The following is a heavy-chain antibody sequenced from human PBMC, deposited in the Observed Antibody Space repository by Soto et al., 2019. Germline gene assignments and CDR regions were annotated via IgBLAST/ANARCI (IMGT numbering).Heavy chain of an antibody. D-gene: IGHD2-2*01. CDR2: VYYTGTT. CDR1: GGSIGSSSYY. V-gene: IGHV4-39*01. CDR3: GAYCSRTYFHDWFDX. Sequence: SETLSLTCSVSGGSIGSSSYYFGWIRQPPGKGLEWIGSVYYTGTTYYNSSLKSRVTLSEDQSQNQFSLRLSSVTAADTAVYYCGAYCSRTYFHDWFDXWGQGTLVTVSX. J-gene: IGHJ5*02.